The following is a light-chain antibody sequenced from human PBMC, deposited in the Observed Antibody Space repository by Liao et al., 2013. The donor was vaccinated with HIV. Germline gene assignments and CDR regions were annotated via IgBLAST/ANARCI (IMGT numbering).Light chain of an antibody. V-gene: IGLV3-1*01. J-gene: IGLJ3*02. CDR1: TLPTQY. Sequence: SYELTQPPSVSVSPGQTARITCSGNTLPTQYAYWYQQKPGQAPVLLIYKDTERPSGIPERFSGSNSGNTATLTISGTQAMDEADYYCQAWDSSTPNWVFGGGTKLTVL. CDR2: KDT. CDR3: QAWDSSTPNWV.